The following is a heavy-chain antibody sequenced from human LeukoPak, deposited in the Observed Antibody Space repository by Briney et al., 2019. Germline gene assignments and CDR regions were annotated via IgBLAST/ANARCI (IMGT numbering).Heavy chain of an antibody. CDR3: ARDRLDIVPSGYYYYYYMDV. Sequence: ASVKVSCKASGGTFSSYAISWVRQAPGQGLEWMGGIIPIFGTANYAQKFQSRVTITTDESTSTAYMELSSLRSEDTAVYYCARDRLDIVPSGYYYYYYMDVWGKGTTVTVSS. CDR1: GGTFSSYA. CDR2: IIPIFGTA. V-gene: IGHV1-69*05. J-gene: IGHJ6*03. D-gene: IGHD2-2*03.